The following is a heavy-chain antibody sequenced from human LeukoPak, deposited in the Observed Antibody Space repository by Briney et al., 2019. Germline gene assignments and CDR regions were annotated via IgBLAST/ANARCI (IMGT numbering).Heavy chain of an antibody. CDR3: ARREQWLVGDDY. J-gene: IGHJ4*02. CDR2: ISTYNGNT. Sequence: GASVKVSCKASGYTLTGYYIHWVRQAPGQGLEWMGWISTYNGNTNYAQKFRGRVTMTTDTSTTTVNMELRSLRFDDTAVYYCARREQWLVGDDYWGQGTLVTVSS. D-gene: IGHD6-19*01. CDR1: GYTLTGYY. V-gene: IGHV1-18*04.